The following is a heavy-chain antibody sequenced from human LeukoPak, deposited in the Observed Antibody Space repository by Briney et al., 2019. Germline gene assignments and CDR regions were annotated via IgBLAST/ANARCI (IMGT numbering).Heavy chain of an antibody. J-gene: IGHJ5*01. CDR2: IRYIGTT. V-gene: IGHV4-39*01. Sequence: PSETVSLTCNVSGGSISGSRRYWGWVRQPPGGGLEWIGSIRYIGTTYYNPSLQSRLTISVDNSQNQFSLKLKSVTAADTSMYYCTRQLSWASDTGDSRGQGTLVTVSS. CDR1: GGSISGSRRY. D-gene: IGHD6-13*01. CDR3: TRQLSWASDTGDS.